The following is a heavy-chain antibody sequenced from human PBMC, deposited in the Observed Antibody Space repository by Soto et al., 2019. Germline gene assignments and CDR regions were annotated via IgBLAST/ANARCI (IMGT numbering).Heavy chain of an antibody. J-gene: IGHJ4*02. D-gene: IGHD1-26*01. Sequence: ASVAVCCEDSGYTFTSCGISWVRQATRQGLEWMGWISAYNGNTNYAQKLQGRVTMTTDTSTSTAYMELRSLRSDDTAVYYCARDPLAGGEVGATVDGDYWGQGTLVTVSS. CDR2: ISAYNGNT. V-gene: IGHV1-18*01. CDR3: ARDPLAGGEVGATVDGDY. CDR1: GYTFTSCG.